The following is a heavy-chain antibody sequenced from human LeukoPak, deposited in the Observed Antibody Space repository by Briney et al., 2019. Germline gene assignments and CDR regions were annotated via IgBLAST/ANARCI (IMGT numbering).Heavy chain of an antibody. J-gene: IGHJ6*03. CDR3: ASPAVAGGGNYYYYMDV. V-gene: IGHV3-11*01. CDR2: ISSSGSTI. CDR1: GFTFSDYY. Sequence: GGSLRLSCAASGFTFSDYYMSWIRQAPGKGLEWVSYISSSGSTIYYADSVKGRFTISRDNAKNSLYLQMNSLRAEDTVVYYCASPAVAGGGNYYYYMDVWGKGTTVTISS. D-gene: IGHD6-19*01.